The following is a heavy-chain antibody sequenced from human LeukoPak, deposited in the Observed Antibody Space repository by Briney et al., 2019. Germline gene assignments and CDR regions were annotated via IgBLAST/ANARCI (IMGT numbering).Heavy chain of an antibody. CDR3: ASLPVDTSMVSDY. CDR1: GGTFSDYT. J-gene: IGHJ4*02. V-gene: IGHV1-69*02. CDR2: IIPIVDIP. D-gene: IGHD5-18*01. Sequence: SVKVSCKASGGTFSDYTINWVRQAPGQGLEWMGRIIPIVDIPNCAQKFQGRVTITADKSTSTAYMELSSLRSEDTAVYYCASLPVDTSMVSDYWGQGTLVTVSS.